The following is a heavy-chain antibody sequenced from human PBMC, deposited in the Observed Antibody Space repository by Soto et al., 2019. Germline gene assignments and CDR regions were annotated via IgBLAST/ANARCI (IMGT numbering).Heavy chain of an antibody. Sequence: QVQLVESGGGVVQPGRSLRLSCAASGFTFSSYGMHWVRQAPGKGLEWVAVISYDGSNKYYADSVKGRFTISRDNSKNTLYLQMTRLRAEDTGVYYCAKDRRPNYYYGMDVWGQGTTVTVSS. J-gene: IGHJ6*02. V-gene: IGHV3-30*18. CDR2: ISYDGSNK. CDR3: AKDRRPNYYYGMDV. CDR1: GFTFSSYG. D-gene: IGHD6-25*01.